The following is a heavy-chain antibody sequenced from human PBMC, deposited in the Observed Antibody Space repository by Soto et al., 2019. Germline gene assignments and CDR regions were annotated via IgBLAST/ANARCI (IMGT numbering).Heavy chain of an antibody. CDR2: INPSGGST. CDR1: GYTFTSYY. D-gene: IGHD3-10*01. Sequence: QVQLVQSGAEVKKPGASVKVSCKASGYTFTSYYMHWVRQAPGQGLEWMGIINPSGGSTSYAQKFQGRVSMTRDTSTSTVYMELSSLRSEDTAVYYCARPMVRGAYDYWGQGTLVTVSS. CDR3: ARPMVRGAYDY. V-gene: IGHV1-46*03. J-gene: IGHJ4*02.